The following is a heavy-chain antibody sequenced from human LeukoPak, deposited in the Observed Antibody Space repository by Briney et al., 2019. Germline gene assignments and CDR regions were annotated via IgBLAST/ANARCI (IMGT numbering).Heavy chain of an antibody. V-gene: IGHV4-59*11. CDR3: AREASGYGFGD. Sequence: SETLSLTCTVSGGSISNHYWSWIRQPPGKGLEWIAYIYYSGDTNYNPSLKSRVTISVDTSKNQFSLKLSSVTAADTAVYYCAREASGYGFGDWGQGTLVTVSS. CDR2: IYYSGDT. D-gene: IGHD5-12*01. CDR1: GGSISNHY. J-gene: IGHJ4*02.